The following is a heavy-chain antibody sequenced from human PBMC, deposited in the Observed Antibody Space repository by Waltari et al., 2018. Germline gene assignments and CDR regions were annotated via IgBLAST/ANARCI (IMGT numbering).Heavy chain of an antibody. J-gene: IGHJ3*02. CDR1: GGSFSGYY. D-gene: IGHD6-6*01. CDR2: INHSGRT. V-gene: IGHV4-34*01. Sequence: QVQLQQWGAGLLKPSETLSLTCAVYGGSFSGYYWSWIRQPPGKGLEWIGEINHSGRTNYNPSLKSRVTISVDTSKNQFSLKLSSVTAADTAVYYCARGQGSSSWVRAFDIWGQGTMVTVSS. CDR3: ARGQGSSSWVRAFDI.